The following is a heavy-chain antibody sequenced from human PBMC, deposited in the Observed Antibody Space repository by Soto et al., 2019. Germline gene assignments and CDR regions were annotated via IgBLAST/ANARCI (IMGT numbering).Heavy chain of an antibody. V-gene: IGHV3-11*01. J-gene: IGHJ5*02. CDR3: ARDVNDYVWGSYRFSGGWFDP. Sequence: GGSLRLSCAASVFTFSDYYMSWIRQAPGKGLEWVSYISSSGSTIYYADSVKGRFTISRDNAKNSLYLQMNSLRAEDTAVYYCARDVNDYVWGSYRFSGGWFDPWGQGTLVTVSS. D-gene: IGHD3-16*02. CDR2: ISSSGSTI. CDR1: VFTFSDYY.